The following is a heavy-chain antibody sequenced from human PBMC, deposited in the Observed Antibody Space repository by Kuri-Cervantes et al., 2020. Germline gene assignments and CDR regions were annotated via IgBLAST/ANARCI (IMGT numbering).Heavy chain of an antibody. CDR3: ARHIRGYVGTAYFGY. CDR2: ISPGDSET. J-gene: IGHJ4*02. Sequence: GESLKISCNGSGYSFTNYWIGWVRQMPGKGLEWMGMISPGDSETRYNPSLQGQVTISVDKSISTDYLQWDSLKASDNAMYYCARHIRGYVGTAYFGYRGQGTLVTVSS. CDR1: GYSFTNYW. D-gene: IGHD5-12*01. V-gene: IGHV5-51*01.